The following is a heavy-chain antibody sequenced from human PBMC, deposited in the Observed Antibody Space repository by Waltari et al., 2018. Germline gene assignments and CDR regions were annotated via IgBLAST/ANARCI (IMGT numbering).Heavy chain of an antibody. V-gene: IGHV3-30-3*01. Sequence: QVQLVESGGGVVQPGRSLRLSCAASGFTFSSYAMNWVRQAPGKGLEWVAVISYDGSNKYYADSVKGRFTISRDNSKNTLYLQMNSLRAEDTAVYYCARDATYSGSYAPNWGQGTLVTVSS. CDR3: ARDATYSGSYAPN. J-gene: IGHJ4*02. CDR1: GFTFSSYA. D-gene: IGHD1-26*01. CDR2: ISYDGSNK.